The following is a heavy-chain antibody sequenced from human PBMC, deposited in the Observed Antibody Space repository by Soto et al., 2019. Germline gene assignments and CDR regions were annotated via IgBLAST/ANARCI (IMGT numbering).Heavy chain of an antibody. CDR1: GYTFTSYG. J-gene: IGHJ5*02. D-gene: IGHD6-13*01. V-gene: IGHV1-18*01. CDR2: ISAYNGNT. CDR3: ARVSGLAEAISEFDP. Sequence: GASVKVSCKASGYTFTSYGISWVRQAPGQGLEWMGWISAYNGNTNYAQKLQGRVTMTTDTSTSTAYMELRSLRSDDTAVYYCARVSGLAEAISEFDPWGQGTLLTVSS.